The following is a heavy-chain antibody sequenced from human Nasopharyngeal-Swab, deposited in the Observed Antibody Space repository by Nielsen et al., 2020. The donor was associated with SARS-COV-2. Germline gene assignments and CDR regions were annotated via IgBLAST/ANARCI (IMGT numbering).Heavy chain of an antibody. V-gene: IGHV3-48*01. J-gene: IGHJ6*03. CDR3: ASRQNVLRFLEWSSYYYYYYMDV. D-gene: IGHD3-3*01. CDR2: ISSSSSTI. Sequence: VRQAPGKGVEWVSYISSSSSTIYYAASVKGRFTISSDNAKNSLYLQMNSLRAEDAAVYYCASRQNVLRFLEWSSYYYYYYMDVWGKGTTVTVSS.